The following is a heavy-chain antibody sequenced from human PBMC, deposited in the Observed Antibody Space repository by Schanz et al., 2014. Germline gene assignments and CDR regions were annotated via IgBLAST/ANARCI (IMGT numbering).Heavy chain of an antibody. J-gene: IGHJ4*02. CDR2: INPSGGST. CDR1: GYTFTSHG. Sequence: QVQLVQSGAEVKKPGASVKVSCKASGYTFTSHGISWVRQAPGQGLEWMGIINPSGGSTNNAQKFQGRVTMTRDTSTSTVYMELSSLRSEDTAVYYCARDGVDAAAGGNYWGQGTLVTVSS. D-gene: IGHD6-13*01. CDR3: ARDGVDAAAGGNY. V-gene: IGHV1-46*03.